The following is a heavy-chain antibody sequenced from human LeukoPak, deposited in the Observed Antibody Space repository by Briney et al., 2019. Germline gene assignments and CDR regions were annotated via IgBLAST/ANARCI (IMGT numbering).Heavy chain of an antibody. D-gene: IGHD3-10*01. Sequence: GRSLRLSCAASGFTFSSYAMHWVRQAPGKGLEWVAIITYDGSNKYYADSVKGRFTISRDNSKNTLCLQVSSLRSDDTAVYYCARRDCIPSNCPLRNHGLDVWGQGTTVTVSS. CDR2: ITYDGSNK. J-gene: IGHJ6*02. CDR3: ARRDCIPSNCPLRNHGLDV. CDR1: GFTFSSYA. V-gene: IGHV3-30*04.